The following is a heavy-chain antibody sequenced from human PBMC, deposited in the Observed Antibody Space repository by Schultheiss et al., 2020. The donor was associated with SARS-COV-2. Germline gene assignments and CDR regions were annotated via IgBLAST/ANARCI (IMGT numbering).Heavy chain of an antibody. CDR3: AKVHSVVVIPLGAFDI. D-gene: IGHD3-22*01. Sequence: GGSLRLSCAASGFTFSSYAMSWVRQAPGKGLEWVAVIWYDGSNKYYVDSVKGRFTISRDNAKNSLYLQMNSLRAEDTAVYYCAKVHSVVVIPLGAFDIWGQGTMVTVSS. J-gene: IGHJ3*02. CDR1: GFTFSSYA. V-gene: IGHV3-33*03. CDR2: IWYDGSNK.